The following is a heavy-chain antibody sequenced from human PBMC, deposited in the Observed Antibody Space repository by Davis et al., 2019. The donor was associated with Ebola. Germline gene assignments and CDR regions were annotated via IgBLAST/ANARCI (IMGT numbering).Heavy chain of an antibody. V-gene: IGHV1-18*04. CDR2: IIPILGIA. CDR1: GYTFTSYY. CDR3: ARDRGRITMVQGVYYGVDV. D-gene: IGHD3-10*01. J-gene: IGHJ6*02. Sequence: AASVKVSCKASGYTFTSYYMHWVRQAPGQGLEWMGRIIPILGIANYAQKLQGRVTMTTDTSTSTAYMELRSLRSDDTAVYYCARDRGRITMVQGVYYGVDVWGQGTTVTVSS.